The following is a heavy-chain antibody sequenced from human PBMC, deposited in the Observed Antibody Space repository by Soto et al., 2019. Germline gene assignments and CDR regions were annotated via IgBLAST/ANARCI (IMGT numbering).Heavy chain of an antibody. V-gene: IGHV3-7*01. Sequence: EVQLLESGGGLVQPGGSLRLSCAASGFTFSSYAMSWVRQAPGKGLEWVANIKQDGSEKYYVDSVKGRFTISRDNAKNSLYLQMNSLRAEDTAVYYCARDEVVVAATHFDYWGQGTLVTVSS. D-gene: IGHD2-15*01. J-gene: IGHJ4*02. CDR3: ARDEVVVAATHFDY. CDR2: IKQDGSEK. CDR1: GFTFSSYA.